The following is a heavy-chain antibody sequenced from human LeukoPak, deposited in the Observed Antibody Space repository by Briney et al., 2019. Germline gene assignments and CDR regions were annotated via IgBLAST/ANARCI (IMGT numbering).Heavy chain of an antibody. Sequence: GGSLRLSCAASGFTFSSYEMNWVRQAPGKGLEWVANIKQDGSEKYYVDSVKGRFTISRDNAKNSLYLQMNSLRAEDTAVYYCASSGSEPGWHRFDYWGQGTLVTVSS. CDR2: IKQDGSEK. CDR1: GFTFSSYE. D-gene: IGHD1-14*01. V-gene: IGHV3-7*01. CDR3: ASSGSEPGWHRFDY. J-gene: IGHJ4*02.